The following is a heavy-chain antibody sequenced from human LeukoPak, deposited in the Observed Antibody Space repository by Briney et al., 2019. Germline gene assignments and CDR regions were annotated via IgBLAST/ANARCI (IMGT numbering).Heavy chain of an antibody. CDR3: ARRDHGDYGEEY. CDR1: GFTFSSYG. Sequence: GGSLRLSCAASGFTFSSYGMHWVRQAPGKGLEWGAFIRYDGSNKYYADSVKGRFTISRDNSKNTLYLQMNSLRAEDTAVYYCARRDHGDYGEEYWGQGTLVTVSS. D-gene: IGHD4-17*01. V-gene: IGHV3-30*02. CDR2: IRYDGSNK. J-gene: IGHJ4*02.